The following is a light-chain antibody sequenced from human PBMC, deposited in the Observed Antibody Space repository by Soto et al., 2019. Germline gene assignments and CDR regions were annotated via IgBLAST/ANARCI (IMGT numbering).Light chain of an antibody. Sequence: QSALTQPRSVSGSPGQSVTISCTGTSSDVGGYNYVSWYQQHPGKAPKLMIYDVTTRPSGVPDRFSGSKSGNTASLTISGLQAEDEADYYCSSFKGTNSFVFGTGTKVTVL. CDR2: DVT. CDR3: SSFKGTNSFV. J-gene: IGLJ1*01. CDR1: SSDVGGYNY. V-gene: IGLV2-11*01.